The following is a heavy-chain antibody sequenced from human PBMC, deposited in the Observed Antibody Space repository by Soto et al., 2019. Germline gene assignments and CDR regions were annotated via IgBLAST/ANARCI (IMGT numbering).Heavy chain of an antibody. CDR3: ARQTRGSYRYYFDH. Sequence: XETLSLTCTVAGGSISSSSYYWGWIRQPPGKGLEWIGIIYYSGSTYYNPSLKSRVTISVDTSKNQFSLKLSSVTAADTAVYYCARQTRGSYRYYFDHWGQGTLVTVPQ. J-gene: IGHJ4*02. CDR1: GGSISSSSYY. V-gene: IGHV4-39*01. D-gene: IGHD1-26*01. CDR2: IYYSGST.